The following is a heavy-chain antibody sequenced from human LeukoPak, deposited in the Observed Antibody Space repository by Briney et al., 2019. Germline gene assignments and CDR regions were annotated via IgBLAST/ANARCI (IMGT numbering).Heavy chain of an antibody. CDR1: GYTFTSYY. Sequence: ASVKVSCKASGYTFTSYYMHWVRQAPGQGLEWMGKINPSDGSTRYAQKFQGRVTMTRDMSTSTAYVELSSLRSEDTAVYYCARDGTYYDFWSGYYSPHWFDPWGQGTLVTVSS. D-gene: IGHD3-3*01. J-gene: IGHJ5*02. V-gene: IGHV1-46*01. CDR2: INPSDGST. CDR3: ARDGTYYDFWSGYYSPHWFDP.